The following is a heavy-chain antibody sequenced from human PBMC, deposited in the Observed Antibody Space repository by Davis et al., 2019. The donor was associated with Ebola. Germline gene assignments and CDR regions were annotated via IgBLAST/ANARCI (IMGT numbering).Heavy chain of an antibody. V-gene: IGHV3-7*01. Sequence: PGGSLRLSCAASGFTFSSYWMSWVRQAPGKGLEWVANIKQDGSEKYYVDSVKGRFTISRDNAKNSLYLQMNSLRAEDTAVYYCARDLDLDDYVWGSYRHPAGYWGQGTLVTVSS. J-gene: IGHJ4*02. CDR2: IKQDGSEK. D-gene: IGHD3-16*02. CDR1: GFTFSSYW. CDR3: ARDLDLDDYVWGSYRHPAGY.